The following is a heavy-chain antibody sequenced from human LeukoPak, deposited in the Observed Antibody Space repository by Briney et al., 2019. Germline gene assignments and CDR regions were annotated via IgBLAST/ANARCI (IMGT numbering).Heavy chain of an antibody. V-gene: IGHV3-21*01. D-gene: IGHD5-18*01. CDR3: ARADWDTAMIDY. CDR2: ISSSSSYI. J-gene: IGHJ4*02. CDR1: GFTFSSYS. Sequence: GGSLRLSCAASGFTFSSYSMNWVRQAPGKGLEWVSSISSSSSYIYYADSVKGRFTISRDNAKHSLYLQMNSLRAEDTAVYYCARADWDTAMIDYWGRGNIVTVSS.